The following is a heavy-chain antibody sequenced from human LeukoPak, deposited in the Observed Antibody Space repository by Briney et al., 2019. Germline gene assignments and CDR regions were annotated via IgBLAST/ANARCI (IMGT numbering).Heavy chain of an antibody. V-gene: IGHV4-59*08. D-gene: IGHD2-15*01. CDR2: IYYSGST. CDR3: ARSGSYAEAGDY. CDR1: GGSISSYY. J-gene: IGHJ4*02. Sequence: SETLSLTCTVSGGSISSYYWSWIRQPPGKGLEWIGYIYYSGSTNYNPSLKSRVTISLDTSKNQFSPKLSSVTAADTAVYYCARSGSYAEAGDYWGQGTLVTVPA.